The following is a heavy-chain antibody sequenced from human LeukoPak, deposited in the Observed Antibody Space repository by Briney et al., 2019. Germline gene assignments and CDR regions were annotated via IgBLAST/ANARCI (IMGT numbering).Heavy chain of an antibody. V-gene: IGHV4-39*01. CDR1: GGSINNNNYY. CDR3: ASDHCSTICYQSYSAFDL. CDR2: MHYGGSI. Sequence: KPSETLSLTCTVSGGSINNNNYYWGWIRQPPGKGLEWIGTMHYGGSIYYNPSLKSRVTISADTSKNQFSLKLTSVTAADTAVYYCASDHCSTICYQSYSAFDLWGQGTAVTVSS. D-gene: IGHD2-2*01. J-gene: IGHJ3*01.